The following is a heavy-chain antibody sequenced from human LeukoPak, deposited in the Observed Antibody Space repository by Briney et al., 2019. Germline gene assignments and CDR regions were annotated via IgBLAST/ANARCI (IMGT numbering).Heavy chain of an antibody. V-gene: IGHV3-23*01. CDR1: GFTLSTNA. D-gene: IGHD1-26*01. CDR2: ISGSGAST. CDR3: AKDVGKWESLHFFNY. Sequence: GGSLRLSCLTSGFTLSTNAMSWVRQAPGKGLEWISGISGSGASTYYADSVKGRFTISRDDSRNTLYLQMNSLRGDDTAVYYCAKDVGKWESLHFFNYWGQGTLVTVSS. J-gene: IGHJ4*02.